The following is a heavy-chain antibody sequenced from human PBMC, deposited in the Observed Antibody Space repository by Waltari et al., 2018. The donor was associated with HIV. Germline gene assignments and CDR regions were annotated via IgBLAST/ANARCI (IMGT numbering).Heavy chain of an antibody. Sequence: GLEWMGWMNPNSGNTGYAQKFQGRVTMTRNTSISTAYMELSSLRSEDTAVYYCARSSITGTSGGGMDVWGQGTTVTVSS. D-gene: IGHD1-7*01. J-gene: IGHJ6*02. CDR2: MNPNSGNT. CDR3: ARSSITGTSGGGMDV. V-gene: IGHV1-8*01.